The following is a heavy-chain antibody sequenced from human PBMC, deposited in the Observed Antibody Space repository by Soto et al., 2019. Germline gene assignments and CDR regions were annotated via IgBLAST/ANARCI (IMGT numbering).Heavy chain of an antibody. Sequence: PGGSLRLSCAASGFTFSRYAMSWVRQAPGKGLEWVSAISGSGGSTFYADSVKGRFTISRDNSKNTLYLQMNSLRAEDTAVYYCSKDRYSSGWYENYFDYWGQGTLVTVSS. CDR1: GFTFSRYA. V-gene: IGHV3-23*01. CDR2: ISGSGGST. J-gene: IGHJ4*02. CDR3: SKDRYSSGWYENYFDY. D-gene: IGHD6-19*01.